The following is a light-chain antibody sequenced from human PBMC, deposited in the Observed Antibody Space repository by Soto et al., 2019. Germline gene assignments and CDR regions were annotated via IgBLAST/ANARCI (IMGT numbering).Light chain of an antibody. CDR3: QSYDSSNRGV. V-gene: IGLV6-57*03. CDR2: EDN. J-gene: IGLJ3*02. CDR1: SGSIASNY. Sequence: NFMLTQPHSVSESPGKTVTISCTRSSGSIASNYVQWYQQRPGSAPTTVIYEDNQRPSGVPERFSGSIDSSSNSASLTISGLKTEDEADYYCQSYDSSNRGVFGGGTKLTVL.